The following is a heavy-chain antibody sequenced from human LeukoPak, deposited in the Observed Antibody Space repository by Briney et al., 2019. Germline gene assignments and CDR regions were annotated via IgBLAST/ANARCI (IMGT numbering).Heavy chain of an antibody. CDR3: TTVRGPTLQTCYFDY. Sequence: GGSLRLSCAASGFTFSTHSMNGVGQAPGKGLEWVSYILTNGNIIYYGDSVKGRFTVSRDNAKNSLYLQMNSLRDEDTAMYYCTTVRGPTLQTCYFDYWGQGTLVTVSS. J-gene: IGHJ4*02. CDR2: ILTNGNII. CDR1: GFTFSTHS. V-gene: IGHV3-48*02.